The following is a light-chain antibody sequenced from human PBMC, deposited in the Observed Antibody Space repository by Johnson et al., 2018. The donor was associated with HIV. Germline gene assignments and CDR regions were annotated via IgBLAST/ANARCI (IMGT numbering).Light chain of an antibody. CDR2: DDI. J-gene: IGLJ1*01. CDR3: GTWDSSLSAYV. Sequence: QSVLTQPPSVSAAPGQKVTISCSGIGSNIGENYVSWYQHLPGTAPRLLIYDDIKRPSGIPDRFSGSKSGTSATLGITGLQTGDEADYYCGTWDSSLSAYVFGNGTKVTVL. CDR1: GSNIGENY. V-gene: IGLV1-51*01.